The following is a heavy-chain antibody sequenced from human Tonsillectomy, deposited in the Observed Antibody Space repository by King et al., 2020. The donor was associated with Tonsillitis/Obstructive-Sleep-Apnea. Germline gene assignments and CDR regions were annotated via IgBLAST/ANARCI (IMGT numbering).Heavy chain of an antibody. CDR3: ARGSYKIGGGGC. V-gene: IGHV3-48*02. D-gene: IGHD1-14*01. CDR2: ISSSGNKI. Sequence: EVQLVESGGGLVQPGGSLRLSCAASGFTFSNYNMNWVRQAPGMGLEWISYISSSGNKIYYADSVKGRFTISRDNAKNSLYLQMNSLRDEDTALYYCARGSYKIGGGGCWGQGTLVTVSS. CDR1: GFTFSNYN. J-gene: IGHJ4*02.